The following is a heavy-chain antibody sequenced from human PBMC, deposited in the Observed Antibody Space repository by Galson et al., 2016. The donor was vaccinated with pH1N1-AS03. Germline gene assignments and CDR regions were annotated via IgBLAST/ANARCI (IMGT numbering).Heavy chain of an antibody. CDR2: ISSDASGT. D-gene: IGHD3-3*01. CDR3: ARRRSYYDFWSGYSDY. V-gene: IGHV3-64*01. Sequence: SLRLSCAASGFTFSDYAMHWVRQAPGKGLEYVSAISSDASGTYYANSVKGRFTISRDNPKNTVYLQMGSLRAEDMAVYYCARRRSYYDFWSGYSDYWGQGTLVTVSS. J-gene: IGHJ4*02. CDR1: GFTFSDYA.